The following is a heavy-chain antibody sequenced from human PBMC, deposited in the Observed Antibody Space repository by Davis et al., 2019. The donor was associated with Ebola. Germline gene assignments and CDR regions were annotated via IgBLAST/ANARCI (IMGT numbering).Heavy chain of an antibody. CDR1: GFTFSSYG. D-gene: IGHD3-3*01. V-gene: IGHV3-30*03. CDR3: ARLFGVIPVFDY. J-gene: IGHJ4*02. CDR2: ISYDGSNQ. Sequence: GESLKISCAASGFTFSSYGMHWVRQAPGKGLEWVAVISYDGSNQYYADSVKGRFTISRDNSKNTLYLQMNSLRDEDTAVYYCARLFGVIPVFDYWGQGTLVTVSS.